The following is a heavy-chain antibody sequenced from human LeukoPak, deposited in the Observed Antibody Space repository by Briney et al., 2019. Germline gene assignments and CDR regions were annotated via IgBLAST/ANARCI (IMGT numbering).Heavy chain of an antibody. Sequence: AASVKVSCKASGYTFTGYYMHWVRQAPGQGLEWMGWINPNGGGTNYAQKFQGRVTMTRDTSISTAYMELSRLRSDDTAVYYCARVALYSGYEGYMDVWGKGTTVTVSS. CDR2: INPNGGGT. V-gene: IGHV1-2*02. J-gene: IGHJ6*03. D-gene: IGHD5-12*01. CDR1: GYTFTGYY. CDR3: ARVALYSGYEGYMDV.